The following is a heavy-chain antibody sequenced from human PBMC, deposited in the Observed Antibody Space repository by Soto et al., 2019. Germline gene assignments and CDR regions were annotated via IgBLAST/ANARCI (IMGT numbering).Heavy chain of an antibody. J-gene: IGHJ5*02. CDR3: ARVVGGIPVAGSWNWFDP. CDR1: GYTFTSYA. V-gene: IGHV1-18*04. D-gene: IGHD6-19*01. CDR2: ISTYNGNT. Sequence: ASVNVSFKASGYTFTSYALSWVRHAPGQGLEWMGWISTYNGNTNYAQNLQGRVTMTTDISTNTAYMELRSLRSDDTAVYYCARVVGGIPVAGSWNWFDPWGQGTLVTVCS.